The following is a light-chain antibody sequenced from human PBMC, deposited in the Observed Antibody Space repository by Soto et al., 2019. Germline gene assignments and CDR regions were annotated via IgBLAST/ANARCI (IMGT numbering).Light chain of an antibody. J-gene: IGKJ1*01. CDR3: QQYNNYPWT. Sequence: DIQMTQSPSTLSTSVGDRVTISCRASQSVSTSLAWYQQKPGTAPKVLIYDAFSLESGVPLRFSGSGSGTEFTLTISSLQPDDFAAYYCQQYNNYPWTFGQGTKVDIK. V-gene: IGKV1-5*01. CDR2: DAF. CDR1: QSVSTS.